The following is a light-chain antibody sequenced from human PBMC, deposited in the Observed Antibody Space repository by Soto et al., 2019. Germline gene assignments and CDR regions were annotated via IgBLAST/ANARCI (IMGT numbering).Light chain of an antibody. Sequence: IVLTQSPGTLSLSPGDRATLSCRASQRVSARYLAWYHQKPGQAPRLLIYGASTRATGIPDRFSGSGSGTEFTLTISSLQSEDFAVYYCQKRSNWPPITFGQGTRLEIK. CDR2: GAS. CDR1: QRVSARY. V-gene: IGKV3D-20*02. CDR3: QKRSNWPPIT. J-gene: IGKJ5*01.